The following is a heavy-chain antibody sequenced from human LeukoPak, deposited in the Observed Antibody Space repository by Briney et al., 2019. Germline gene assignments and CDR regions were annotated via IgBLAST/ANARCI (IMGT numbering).Heavy chain of an antibody. D-gene: IGHD1-1*01. CDR2: IRFDGTST. Sequence: GGSLRLSCVASGFTFSSYGIHWIRQAPGKGLEWVAFIRFDGTSTYYADSVQGRFTIYGDNSKNTLYLQMNSLRDEDTAVYYCAKDTTLVVGSSVDYWGQGTLVTVSS. J-gene: IGHJ4*02. V-gene: IGHV3-30*02. CDR1: GFTFSSYG. CDR3: AKDTTLVVGSSVDY.